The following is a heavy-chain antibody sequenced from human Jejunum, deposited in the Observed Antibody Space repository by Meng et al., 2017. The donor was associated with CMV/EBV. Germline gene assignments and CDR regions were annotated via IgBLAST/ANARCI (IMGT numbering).Heavy chain of an antibody. CDR1: GYTFASFG. D-gene: IGHD5-12*01. CDR3: ARNRPRGVATGANWFDP. CDR2: ISAYNANT. Sequence: VSRVQFGAEVEKHVASLKVSCKASGYTFASFGVHWVRPAPGQGLEWMGWISAYNANTNYAQNLQGRVTMTTDTSTSTAYMDLRSLRFDDTAVYYCARNRPRGVATGANWFDPWGQGTLVTVSS. V-gene: IGHV1-18*01. J-gene: IGHJ5*02.